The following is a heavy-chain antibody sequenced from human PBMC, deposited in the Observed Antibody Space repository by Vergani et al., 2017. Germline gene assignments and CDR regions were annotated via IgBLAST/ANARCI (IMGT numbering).Heavy chain of an antibody. J-gene: IGHJ6*04. CDR1: GGSISSYY. V-gene: IGHV4-59*01. D-gene: IGHD3-3*01. Sequence: QVQLQESGPGLVKPSETLSLTCTVSGGSISSYYWSWIRQPPGKGLEWIGYIYYSGSTNYNPSLKSRVTISVDTSKNQFSLKLSSATAADTAVYYCAGSYYDFWSGYSMDVWGKGTTVTVSS. CDR2: IYYSGST. CDR3: AGSYYDFWSGYSMDV.